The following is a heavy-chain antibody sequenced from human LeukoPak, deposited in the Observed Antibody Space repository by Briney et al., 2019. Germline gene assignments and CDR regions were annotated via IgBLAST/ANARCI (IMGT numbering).Heavy chain of an antibody. Sequence: ASVKVSCKVSGYSLRRLTMIWMRQSPGKGLELMGGFDPNEDATIYAQKFQGRVTMTEDTSSDTAYMDLASLTSEDTAMYYCATGSFAIATGTFDPWGQGTLVTVSS. D-gene: IGHD6-13*01. CDR1: GYSLRRLT. CDR3: ATGSFAIATGTFDP. CDR2: FDPNEDAT. J-gene: IGHJ5*02. V-gene: IGHV1-24*01.